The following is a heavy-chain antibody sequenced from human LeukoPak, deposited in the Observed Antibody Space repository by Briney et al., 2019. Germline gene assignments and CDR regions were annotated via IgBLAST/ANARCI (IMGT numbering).Heavy chain of an antibody. Sequence: GSSVKVSCKASGYTFTSYYMHWVRQAPGQGLEWMGIINPSGGSTSHAQKFQGRVTMTRDTSTSTVYMELSSLRSEDTAVYYCARSRIAVAGKGIGNRPFDYWGQGTLVTVSS. V-gene: IGHV1-46*01. CDR3: ARSRIAVAGKGIGNRPFDY. J-gene: IGHJ4*02. CDR2: INPSGGST. D-gene: IGHD6-19*01. CDR1: GYTFTSYY.